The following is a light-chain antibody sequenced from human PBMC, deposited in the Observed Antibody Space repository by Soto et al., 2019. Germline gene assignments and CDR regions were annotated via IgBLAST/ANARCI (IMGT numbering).Light chain of an antibody. Sequence: EIVLTQSPATLSLSPGERATLSCGASQSVGSSYLAWYQQKPGLAPRLLIYDASSRATGIPDRFSGSGSGTDFTLTISRLEPEDFAVYYCQQYGSSTGSFGQGTKVEIK. CDR3: QQYGSSTGS. J-gene: IGKJ1*01. V-gene: IGKV3D-20*01. CDR1: QSVGSSY. CDR2: DAS.